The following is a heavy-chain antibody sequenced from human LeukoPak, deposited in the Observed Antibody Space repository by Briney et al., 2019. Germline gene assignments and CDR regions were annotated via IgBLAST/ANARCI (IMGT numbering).Heavy chain of an antibody. CDR2: ISGYNGKT. CDR3: ARDGIGSDYVRYFDY. V-gene: IGHV1-18*01. J-gene: IGHJ4*02. Sequence: ASVKVSCKASGYTFNTYGITWVRQAPGQGLEWMGWISGYNGKTKYAQKLQDRVTMTTDTSTTTAYMELRSLTSDDTAVYYCARDGIGSDYVRYFDYWGQGTLVTVSS. D-gene: IGHD3-10*02. CDR1: GYTFNTYG.